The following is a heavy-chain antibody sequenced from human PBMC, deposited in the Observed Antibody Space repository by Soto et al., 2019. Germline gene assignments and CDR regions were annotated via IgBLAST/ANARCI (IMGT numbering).Heavy chain of an antibody. D-gene: IGHD5-18*01. CDR2: IFSNDEK. J-gene: IGHJ4*02. Sequence: QVTLKESGPVLVKPTETLTLTCTVSGFSLNDTRMGVSWIRQPPGKALEWLAHIFSNDEKSYSTSLRSRLTTXXAXSXXQVALTITNMDPVDTATYYRARVRGPCYSYGVIDSWGRGTLVTVSS. CDR3: ARVRGPCYSYGVIDS. V-gene: IGHV2-26*01. CDR1: GFSLNDTRMG.